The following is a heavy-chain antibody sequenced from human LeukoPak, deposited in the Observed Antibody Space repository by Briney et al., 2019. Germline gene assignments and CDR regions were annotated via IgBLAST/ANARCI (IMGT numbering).Heavy chain of an antibody. CDR3: ARVDYTRRDSSSWCSYYFDY. D-gene: IGHD6-13*01. CDR1: GYTFTGYY. V-gene: IGHV1-2*02. CDR2: INPNSGVT. Sequence: ASVKVSCKASGYTFTGYYMHWVRQAPGQGLEWMGWINPNSGVTNYAQKFQGRVTMTRDTSISTAYMELSRLRSDDTAVYYCARVDYTRRDSSSWCSYYFDYWGQGTLVTVSS. J-gene: IGHJ4*02.